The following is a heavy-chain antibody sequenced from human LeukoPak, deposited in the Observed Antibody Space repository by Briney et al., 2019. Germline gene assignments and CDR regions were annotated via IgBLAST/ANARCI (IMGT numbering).Heavy chain of an antibody. CDR1: GVSFNDYY. V-gene: IGHV4-34*01. Sequence: SETLSLTCAVSGVSFNDYYWSWVRQTPGKGLEWIGEINHSGYTNDSPSLKSRVTISIDTSRKQFSLNLRSVTAADTGIYYCTRMTTGHDYWGQGTLVTVSS. CDR2: INHSGYT. J-gene: IGHJ4*02. CDR3: TRMTTGHDY. D-gene: IGHD4-17*01.